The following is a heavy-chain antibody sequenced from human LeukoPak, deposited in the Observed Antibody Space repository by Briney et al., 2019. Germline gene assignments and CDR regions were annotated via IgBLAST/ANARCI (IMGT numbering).Heavy chain of an antibody. CDR3: ARARYYDIWTGYGYYMDV. V-gene: IGHV3-21*01. CDR1: GFTFSSYS. Sequence: NPAGSVSFSCAASGFTFSSYSMNWVRQAPGKGLEWVSSISSSSSYIYHAYPVRGRLTISRDNAKNSLYLQMNSLRAEDTAVYYCARARYYDIWTGYGYYMDVWGKGTLVTVSS. CDR2: ISSSSSYI. J-gene: IGHJ6*03. D-gene: IGHD3-9*01.